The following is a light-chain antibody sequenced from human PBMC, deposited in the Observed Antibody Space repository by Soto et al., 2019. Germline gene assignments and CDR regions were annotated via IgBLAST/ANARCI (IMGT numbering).Light chain of an antibody. CDR3: QQYVSSPWA. CDR2: GAS. V-gene: IGKV3-20*01. J-gene: IGKJ1*01. Sequence: EIVLTQSPGTLSLSPGERATLSCRASQGVTNSFLAWYQQKPGQAPRLLIYGASRRATGIPDRFTGSESGTDFTLTISRLEPEDFAVYYCQQYVSSPWAFGQGTKVDI. CDR1: QGVTNSF.